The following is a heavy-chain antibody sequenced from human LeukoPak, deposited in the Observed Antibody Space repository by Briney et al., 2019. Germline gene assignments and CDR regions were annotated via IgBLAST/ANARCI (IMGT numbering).Heavy chain of an antibody. CDR3: ARVDRYHYYLDV. J-gene: IGHJ6*03. V-gene: IGHV1-69*05. CDR1: GGTFSSYS. Sequence: SVKVSCKASGGTFSSYSITWVRQAPGQPLEWMGGIMPLFNTANYAQQFQCRVTITTDESTSTAYMELSSLRFEDTAMYYCARVDRYHYYLDVWGKGTTVTVSS. CDR2: IMPLFNTA.